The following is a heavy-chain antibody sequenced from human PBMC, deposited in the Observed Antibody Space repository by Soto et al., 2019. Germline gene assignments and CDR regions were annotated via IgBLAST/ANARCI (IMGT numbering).Heavy chain of an antibody. V-gene: IGHV3-30*18. CDR3: AKDGVGYGMDV. CDR1: GFAFSRYG. CDR2: ISYDGSNK. J-gene: IGHJ6*02. Sequence: PGGSLSLSCAASGFAFSRYGMHWVRQAPGKGLEWVEVISYDGSNKYYADSVKGRFTISRDNSKNTLYLQMNSLRAEDTAWYYCAKDGVGYGMDVWGQGTTVTVSS. D-gene: IGHD2-15*01.